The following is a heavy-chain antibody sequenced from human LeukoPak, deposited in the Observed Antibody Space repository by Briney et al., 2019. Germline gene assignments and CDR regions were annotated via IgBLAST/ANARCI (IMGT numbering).Heavy chain of an antibody. Sequence: HSGGSLRLSCAASGFTFSSYAMHWLRQAPGKGLEGVAVISYDGSNKYYADSVKGRFTISRDNSKNTLYLQMNSLRAEDTAVYYCARDTNIPGYYATTNAFDIWGQGTMVTVSS. CDR3: ARDTNIPGYYATTNAFDI. J-gene: IGHJ3*02. D-gene: IGHD3-10*01. CDR1: GFTFSSYA. CDR2: ISYDGSNK. V-gene: IGHV3-30*04.